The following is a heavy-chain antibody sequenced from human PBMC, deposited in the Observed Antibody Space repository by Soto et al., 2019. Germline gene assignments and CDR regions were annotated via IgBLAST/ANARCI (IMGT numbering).Heavy chain of an antibody. CDR1: GDSISNVY. CDR3: ATGMGRYLDL. D-gene: IGHD2-8*01. V-gene: IGHV4-4*07. Sequence: QVQLQESGPGLVKPSETLSLTCTVSGDSISNVYWSWIRQPAGKGLESMGRVSASARTTYNPALQSRVSISLDTSKNQCSLRLTSVSAADTAVYFCATGMGRYLDLWGRGTLVIVSS. CDR2: VSASART. J-gene: IGHJ2*01.